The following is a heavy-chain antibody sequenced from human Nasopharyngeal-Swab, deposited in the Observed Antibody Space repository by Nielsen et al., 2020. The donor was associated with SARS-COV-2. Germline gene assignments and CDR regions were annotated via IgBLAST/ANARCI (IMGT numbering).Heavy chain of an antibody. CDR3: ATGPAAGNPTWWFDP. Sequence: ASVKVSCKVSGYTLTELSMHWVRQAPGKGLEWMGGFDPEDGETIYAQKFQGRVTMTEDTSTDTAYMELSSLRSEETAVYYCATGPAAGNPTWWFDPWGQGTLVTVSS. D-gene: IGHD6-13*01. CDR2: FDPEDGET. V-gene: IGHV1-24*01. CDR1: GYTLTELS. J-gene: IGHJ5*02.